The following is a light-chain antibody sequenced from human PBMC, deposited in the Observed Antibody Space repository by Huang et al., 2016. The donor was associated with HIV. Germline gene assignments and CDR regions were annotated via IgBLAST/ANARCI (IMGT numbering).Light chain of an antibody. CDR1: QSLLHSNGKNY. V-gene: IGKV2-28*01. Sequence: DIVMTQSPLPLPVTPGEPASISCRSSQSLLHSNGKNYLDWYLQKPGQSPQLLIYLGSNRASGVPDRFSGSGSGTDFTLTISRVEAEDVGVYYCMQSRQTPPWTFGQGTKVEIK. CDR3: MQSRQTPPWT. J-gene: IGKJ1*01. CDR2: LGS.